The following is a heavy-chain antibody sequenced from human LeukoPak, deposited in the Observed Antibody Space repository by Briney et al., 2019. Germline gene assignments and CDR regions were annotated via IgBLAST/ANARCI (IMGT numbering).Heavy chain of an antibody. CDR1: GGSIRGSSYY. CDR3: ARSSGVVIHNWFDP. D-gene: IGHD3-3*01. V-gene: IGHV4-39*01. Sequence: SETLSLTCTVSGGSIRGSSYYWVRIRQPPGKGLVWIGTIYYSGSTYYNPSLKSRVTIKVRSVTAAATAVYYCARSSGVVIHNWFDPWGQGTLVTVSS. J-gene: IGHJ5*02. CDR2: IYYSGST.